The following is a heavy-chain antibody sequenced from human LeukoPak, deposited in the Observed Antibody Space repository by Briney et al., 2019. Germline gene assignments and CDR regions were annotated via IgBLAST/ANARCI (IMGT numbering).Heavy chain of an antibody. CDR1: GFAFNFYA. CDR3: ARRYFDY. V-gene: IGHV3-23*01. J-gene: IGHJ4*02. Sequence: GGSLRLSCAASGFAFNFYAMSWVRQAPGKGLEWISTINANAGSTYYADSVKGRFTISRDNAKNSLYLQMNSLRAEDTAIYYCARRYFDYWGQGTLVTVSS. CDR2: INANAGST.